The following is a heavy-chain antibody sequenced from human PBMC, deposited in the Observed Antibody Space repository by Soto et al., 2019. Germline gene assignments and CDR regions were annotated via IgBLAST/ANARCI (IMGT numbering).Heavy chain of an antibody. CDR1: GGTFSSYA. V-gene: IGHV1-69*13. J-gene: IGHJ4*02. CDR3: ARGRGKSYDMSAANFDY. Sequence: SVKVSCKASGGTFSSYAISWVRQAPGQGLEWMGGIIPIFGTANYAQKFQGRVTITADESTSTAYMELSSLRSEDTAVYYCARGRGKSYDMSAANFDYWGKGTLVTVSS. CDR2: IIPIFGTA. D-gene: IGHD3-9*01.